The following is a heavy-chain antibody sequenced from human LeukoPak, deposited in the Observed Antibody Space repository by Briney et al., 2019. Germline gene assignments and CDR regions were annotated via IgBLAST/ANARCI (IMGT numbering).Heavy chain of an antibody. D-gene: IGHD6-19*01. V-gene: IGHV3-30*18. CDR3: AKEGLGQWLVLSYLDY. J-gene: IGHJ4*02. CDR1: GFTFSSYA. Sequence: HAGGSLRLSCAASGFTFSSYAMSWVRQAPGKGLEWVAVISYDGSNKYYADSVKGRFTISRDNSKNTLYLQMNSLRAEDTAVYYCAKEGLGQWLVLSYLDYWGQGTLVTVSS. CDR2: ISYDGSNK.